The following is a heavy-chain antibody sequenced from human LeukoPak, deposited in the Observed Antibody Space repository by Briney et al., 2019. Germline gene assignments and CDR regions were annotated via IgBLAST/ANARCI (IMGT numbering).Heavy chain of an antibody. CDR3: ARDSGLTTVTTYWDY. CDR2: INEDGSDK. V-gene: IGHV3-7*05. CDR1: GFTFTYYW. J-gene: IGHJ4*02. D-gene: IGHD4-17*01. Sequence: GGSLRLSCAASGFTFTYYWMTWVRQAPGKGLEWVANINEDGSDKQYVDSVKGRFTISRDNAKNSLYLQMNSLRAEDTAVYYCARDSGLTTVTTYWDYWGQGTLVTVSS.